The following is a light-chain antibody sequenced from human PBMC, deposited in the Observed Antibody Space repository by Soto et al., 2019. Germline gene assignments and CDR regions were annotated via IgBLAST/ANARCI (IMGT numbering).Light chain of an antibody. CDR3: QQYKSALYT. CDR1: QTISSW. J-gene: IGKJ2*01. Sequence: DIQKTQSPSTLSASVGDRITITCRASQTISSWLAWYQQKPGKAPKLLIYDASTLESGVPSRFSGSGSGTEFTLTISSLQPDDFATYYCQQYKSALYTFGQGTNLEI. V-gene: IGKV1-5*01. CDR2: DAS.